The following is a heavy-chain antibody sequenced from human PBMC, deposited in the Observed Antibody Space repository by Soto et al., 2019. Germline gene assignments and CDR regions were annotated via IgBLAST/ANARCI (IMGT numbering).Heavy chain of an antibody. CDR2: ISGSGGST. V-gene: IGHV3-23*01. CDR1: GFTFSSYA. D-gene: IGHD5-12*01. J-gene: IGHJ4*02. Sequence: GGSLRLSCAASGFTFSSYAMSWVRQAPGKGLEWVSAISGSGGSTYYADSVKGRFTISRDNSKNTLYLQMNSLRAEDTAVYYCATLSDGYISFLDYWGQGTLVTVSS. CDR3: ATLSDGYISFLDY.